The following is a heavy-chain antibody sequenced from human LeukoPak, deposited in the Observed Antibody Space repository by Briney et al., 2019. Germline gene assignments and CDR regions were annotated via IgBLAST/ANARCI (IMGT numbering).Heavy chain of an antibody. D-gene: IGHD3-9*01. Sequence: SETLSLTCSVSGGSVSSSSYYWGWIRQPPGKGLEWIGSIYYSGSTYYNPSLKSRVTISVDTSKNQLSLKLSSVTAADTALYYCASSYDVLIYFDSWGQGTLVTVSS. V-gene: IGHV4-39*01. J-gene: IGHJ4*02. CDR3: ASSYDVLIYFDS. CDR1: GGSVSSSSYY. CDR2: IYYSGST.